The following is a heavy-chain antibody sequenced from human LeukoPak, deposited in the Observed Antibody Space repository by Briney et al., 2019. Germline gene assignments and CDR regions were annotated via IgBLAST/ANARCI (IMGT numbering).Heavy chain of an antibody. V-gene: IGHV3-66*01. D-gene: IGHD2-2*01. CDR3: ARGQCSSPSCRYFDY. CDR2: ITSGGNS. CDR1: GFTVSSTY. J-gene: IGHJ4*02. Sequence: GGSLRLSCAASGFTVSSTYLNWVRQAPGKGLEWVSVITSGGNSYYADSVKGRFTISRDNSKNTLYLQMNSLRAEDTAVYYCARGQCSSPSCRYFDYWGQGTLVTVSS.